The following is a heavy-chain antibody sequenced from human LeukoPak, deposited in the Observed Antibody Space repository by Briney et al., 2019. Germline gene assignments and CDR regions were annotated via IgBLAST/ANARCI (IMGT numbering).Heavy chain of an antibody. D-gene: IGHD3-10*01. J-gene: IGHJ5*02. CDR2: IYTSGST. CDR1: GFSVSSTY. Sequence: GGSLRLSCAASGFSVSSTYMSWVRQAPGKGLEWVSLIYTSGSTFYADSVMGRFTISRDNSKNTLFLQMNSLRAEDSAVYYCTRDRAGTQSCVEFDLWGQGTLVTLSS. CDR3: TRDRAGTQSCVEFDL. V-gene: IGHV3-66*03.